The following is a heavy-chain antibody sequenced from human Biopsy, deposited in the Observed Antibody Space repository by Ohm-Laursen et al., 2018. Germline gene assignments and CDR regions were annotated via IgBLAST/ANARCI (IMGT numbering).Heavy chain of an antibody. J-gene: IGHJ4*02. D-gene: IGHD3-3*01. CDR2: IDPKTGGT. CDR1: GYTFTGDY. V-gene: IGHV1-2*02. CDR3: AKDLLEWSVPS. Sequence: SSVKVSCKASGYTFTGDYIHWVRQAPGQGLEWMGWIDPKTGGTEYAQKFRGRVTMTRDASISTMYMDLSSLRSDDTAVYYCAKDLLEWSVPSWGQGTLVTVSS.